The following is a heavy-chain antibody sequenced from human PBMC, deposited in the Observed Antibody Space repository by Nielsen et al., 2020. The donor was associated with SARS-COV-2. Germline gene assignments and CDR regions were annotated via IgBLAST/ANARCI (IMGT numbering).Heavy chain of an antibody. Sequence: GESLKISCAASGFTFSSYSMNWVRQAPGKGLEWVSSISSSSSYIYYADSVKGRFTISRDNAKNSLYLQMNSLRAEDTAVYYCARLGQWLVLNYWGQETLVTVSS. CDR3: ARLGQWLVLNY. CDR1: GFTFSSYS. J-gene: IGHJ4*02. D-gene: IGHD6-19*01. CDR2: ISSSSSYI. V-gene: IGHV3-21*01.